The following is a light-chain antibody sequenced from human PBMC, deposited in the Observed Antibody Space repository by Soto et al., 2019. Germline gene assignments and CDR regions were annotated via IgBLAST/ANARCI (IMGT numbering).Light chain of an antibody. CDR2: DAS. V-gene: IGKV3-11*01. Sequence: EIVLTQSPATLSLSPGERATLSCRASQSVTTYLAWYQQKPGQAPRLLIYDASSRAPGIPARFSGSGSGTDFTLTVSSLEPDDFATYYCQQYNSYSSTFGHGTKVEVK. CDR3: QQYNSYSST. J-gene: IGKJ1*01. CDR1: QSVTTY.